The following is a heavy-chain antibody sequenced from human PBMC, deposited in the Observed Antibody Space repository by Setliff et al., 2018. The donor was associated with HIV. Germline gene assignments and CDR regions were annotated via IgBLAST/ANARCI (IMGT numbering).Heavy chain of an antibody. CDR1: GFTFSTYA. CDR2: VGAVGAPT. CDR3: RQGGN. Sequence: PGGSLRLSCAASGFTFSTYAMGWVRQAPGKGLEWVSTVGAVGAPTHYAESVKGRFTISKDNSRDTLYLQMSSLREEDTAEYYCRQGGNWGQGTLVTVSS. J-gene: IGHJ4*02. V-gene: IGHV3-23*01.